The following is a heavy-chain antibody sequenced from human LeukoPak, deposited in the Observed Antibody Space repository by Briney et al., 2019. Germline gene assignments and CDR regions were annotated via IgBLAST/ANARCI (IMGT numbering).Heavy chain of an antibody. Sequence: SETLSLTCTVSGGSISSYLWTWIRQPPGKELEWVGYISYSGSINYNPSLKSRVTISVDTSKNQFSLKLSSVTAADTAVYYCARRRKYSSGWYHDYWGQGTLVTVSS. J-gene: IGHJ4*02. CDR3: ARRRKYSSGWYHDY. CDR2: ISYSGSI. V-gene: IGHV4-59*08. D-gene: IGHD6-19*01. CDR1: GGSISSYL.